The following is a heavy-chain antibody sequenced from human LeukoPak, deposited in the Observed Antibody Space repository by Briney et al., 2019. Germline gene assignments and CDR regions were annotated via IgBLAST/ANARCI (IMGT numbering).Heavy chain of an antibody. D-gene: IGHD6-19*01. V-gene: IGHV4-39*01. J-gene: IGHJ4*02. CDR2: IYYSGST. Sequence: SETLSLTCTVSGDSISSSNYYWGWIRQPPGKGLEWIGSIYYSGSTYYNPSLKSRVTISVDTSKNQFSLRLSSVTAADTAVYYCARRASGGWYFDSWGQGILVAVSS. CDR1: GDSISSSNYY. CDR3: ARRASGGWYFDS.